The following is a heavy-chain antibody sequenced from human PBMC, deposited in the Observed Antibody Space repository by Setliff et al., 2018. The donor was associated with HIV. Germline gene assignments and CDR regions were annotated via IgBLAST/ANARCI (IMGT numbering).Heavy chain of an antibody. V-gene: IGHV4-31*03. CDR3: ARYDILTGYYNFDY. J-gene: IGHJ4*02. Sequence: LSLTCTVSGGSISSGGYYWSWIRQHPGKGLEWIGYIYYSGSTYYNPSLKSRVTISVDTSKNQFSLKLSSVTAADTAVYYCARYDILTGYYNFDYWGQGTLVTVSS. CDR2: IYYSGST. D-gene: IGHD3-9*01. CDR1: GGSISSGGYY.